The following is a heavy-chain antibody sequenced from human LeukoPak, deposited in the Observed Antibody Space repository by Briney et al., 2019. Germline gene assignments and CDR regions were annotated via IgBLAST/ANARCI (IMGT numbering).Heavy chain of an antibody. CDR2: ISASSSVI. V-gene: IGHV3-48*01. D-gene: IGHD2-2*01. J-gene: IGHJ4*02. CDR1: GFTFSSYS. CDR3: ARPKIPASQDFDY. Sequence: PGGSLRLSCAASGFTFSSYSMNWVRLAPGKGLEWVSYISASSSVIYYADSVKGRFTISRDNAKNSVYLQMNSLRAEDTAVYYCARPKIPASQDFDYWGQGTLVSVSS.